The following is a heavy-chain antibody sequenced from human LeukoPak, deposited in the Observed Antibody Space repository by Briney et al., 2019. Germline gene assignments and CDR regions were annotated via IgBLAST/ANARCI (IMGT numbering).Heavy chain of an antibody. V-gene: IGHV3-30*18. Sequence: PGGSLRLSCAASGFTFSSYGMHWVRQAPGKGLEWVAVISYDGSNKYYADSVKGRFTISRDNSKNTLYLQMNSLRAEDTAVYYCAKIRHYGSGSYDYWGQGTLVTVSS. J-gene: IGHJ4*02. D-gene: IGHD3-10*01. CDR2: ISYDGSNK. CDR1: GFTFSSYG. CDR3: AKIRHYGSGSYDY.